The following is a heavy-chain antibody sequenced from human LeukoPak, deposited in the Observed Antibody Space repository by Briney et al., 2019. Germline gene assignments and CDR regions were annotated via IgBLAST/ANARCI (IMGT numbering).Heavy chain of an antibody. J-gene: IGHJ4*02. CDR2: ISAYNGNT. Sequence: ASVKVSCKASGYTFTSYGISWVRQAPGQGLEWLGWISAYNGNTNYAQKLQGRVTMTTDTSTSTAYMELRSLRSDDTAVYYCARDRAGIAAAGSFDYWGQGTLVTVSS. CDR1: GYTFTSYG. CDR3: ARDRAGIAAAGSFDY. D-gene: IGHD6-13*01. V-gene: IGHV1-18*01.